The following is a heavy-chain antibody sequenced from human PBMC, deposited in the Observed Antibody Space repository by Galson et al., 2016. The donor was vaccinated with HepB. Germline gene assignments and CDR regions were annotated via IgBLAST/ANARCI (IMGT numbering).Heavy chain of an antibody. CDR2: IIPMFGTA. V-gene: IGHV1-69*13. Sequence: SVKVSCKASGGTFSSYRISWVRLAPGQGLEWMGGIIPMFGTAHYAQKFQGRVTITADESTGTVYLELSRLRSEDTAVYYCARDVEERAAAPFDPWGQGTLVTVSS. CDR1: GGTFSSYR. D-gene: IGHD2-15*01. J-gene: IGHJ5*02. CDR3: ARDVEERAAAPFDP.